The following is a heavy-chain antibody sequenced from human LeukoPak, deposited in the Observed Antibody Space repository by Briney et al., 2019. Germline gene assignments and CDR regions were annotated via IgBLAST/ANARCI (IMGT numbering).Heavy chain of an antibody. D-gene: IGHD2-21*01. CDR2: IYTSGGT. Sequence: SETLSLTCTVSGGSISSYYWSWIRQPPGKGLEWIWYIYTSGGTNYNPSLKSRVTISVDTSKNQFSLKLSSVTAADTAVYYCARLNGRRDHITFLLDCWGQGTLVTVSS. J-gene: IGHJ4*02. V-gene: IGHV4-4*09. CDR3: ARLNGRRDHITFLLDC. CDR1: GGSISSYY.